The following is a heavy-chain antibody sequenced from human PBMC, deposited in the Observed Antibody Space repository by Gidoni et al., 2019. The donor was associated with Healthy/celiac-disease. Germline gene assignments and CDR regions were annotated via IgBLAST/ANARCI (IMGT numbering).Heavy chain of an antibody. V-gene: IGHV1-69*08. D-gene: IGHD3-9*01. Sequence: QVQLVQSGAEVKKRGSSVKVSCQTAGGTFSSSTIRGVRQAPGQGLEWMGRIITFLGIANYAQKCQGRVTITADKSTSTAYMELSSLRSEDTAVYYCAREGGGYDILTGYYSPFDYWGQGTLVTVSS. CDR2: IITFLGIA. CDR1: GGTFSSST. J-gene: IGHJ4*02. CDR3: AREGGGYDILTGYYSPFDY.